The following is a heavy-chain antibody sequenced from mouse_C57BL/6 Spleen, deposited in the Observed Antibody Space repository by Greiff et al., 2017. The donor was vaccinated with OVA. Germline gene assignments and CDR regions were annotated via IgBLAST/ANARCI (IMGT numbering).Heavy chain of an antibody. Sequence: EVKLVESEGGLVQPGSSMKLSCTASGFTFSDYYMAWVRQVPEKGLEWVANINYDGSSTYYLDSLKSRFIISRDNAKNILYLQMSSLKSEDTATYYCARANYARDYWGQGTSVTVSS. CDR1: GFTFSDYY. CDR2: INYDGSST. J-gene: IGHJ4*01. V-gene: IGHV5-16*01. CDR3: ARANYARDY.